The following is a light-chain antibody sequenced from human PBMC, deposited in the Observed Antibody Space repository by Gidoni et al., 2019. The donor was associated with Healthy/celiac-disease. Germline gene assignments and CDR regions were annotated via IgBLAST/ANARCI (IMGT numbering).Light chain of an antibody. Sequence: DIQMTQSPSSLSASVGDRVTITCRASQSISSYLNWYQQKPGKAPKLLIYAASSLQSGVPSRFSGSGSGTYFTLTISSLQPEDFATYYCQQSYSTPETTFXPXTKVDIK. V-gene: IGKV1-39*01. CDR3: QQSYSTPETT. J-gene: IGKJ3*01. CDR2: AAS. CDR1: QSISSY.